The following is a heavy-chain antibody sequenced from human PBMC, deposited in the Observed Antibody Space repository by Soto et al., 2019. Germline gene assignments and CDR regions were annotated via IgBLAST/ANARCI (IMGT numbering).Heavy chain of an antibody. J-gene: IGHJ4*02. CDR1: GGSISSGGYY. CDR2: IYYSGST. CDR3: ARVYTITGTTIDY. D-gene: IGHD1-7*01. Sequence: LSLTCTVSGGSISSGGYYWSWIRQHPGKGLEWIGYIYYSGSTYYNPSLKSRVTISVDTSKNQFSLKLSSVTAADTAVYYCARVYTITGTTIDYWGQGTLVTVSS. V-gene: IGHV4-31*03.